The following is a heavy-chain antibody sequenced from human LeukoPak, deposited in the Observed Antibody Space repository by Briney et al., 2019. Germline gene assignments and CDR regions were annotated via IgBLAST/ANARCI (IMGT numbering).Heavy chain of an antibody. V-gene: IGHV4-34*01. CDR1: GGSFSGYY. CDR2: INHSGST. CDR3: ARGSFIGRPGRYGSGSYRPNPRPEYYYYMDV. Sequence: SETLSLTCAVYGGSFSGYYWSWIRQPPGKGLEWIGEINHSGSTNYNPSLKSRVTISVDTSKNQFSLKLSSVTAADTAVYYCARGSFIGRPGRYGSGSYRPNPRPEYYYYMDVWGKGTTVTVSS. D-gene: IGHD3-10*01. J-gene: IGHJ6*03.